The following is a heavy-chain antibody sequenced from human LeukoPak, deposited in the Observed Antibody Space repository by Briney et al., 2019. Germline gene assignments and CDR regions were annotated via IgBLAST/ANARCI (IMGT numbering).Heavy chain of an antibody. CDR1: GFTLSRYW. V-gene: IGHV3-74*03. Sequence: GGSLRLSCAASGFTLSRYWMHWVRRAPGKGLMWVSRISPDGSTTLYADSVKGRFTISRDNAKNTLYLQMSSLRAEDTAVYYCASTPGYCSSATCFEYFQLWGQGTLVTVSS. CDR2: ISPDGSTT. CDR3: ASTPGYCSSATCFEYFQL. D-gene: IGHD2-2*03. J-gene: IGHJ1*01.